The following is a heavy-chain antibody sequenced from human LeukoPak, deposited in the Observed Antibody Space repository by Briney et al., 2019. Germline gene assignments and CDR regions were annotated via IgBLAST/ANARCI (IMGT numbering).Heavy chain of an antibody. Sequence: SETLSLTCAVSGGSISSSNWWSWVRQPPGKGLEWIGEIYHSGSTNCNPSLKSRVTISVDKSKNQFSLKLSSVTAADTAVYYCARGTGYGSGSYFDYWGQGTLVTVSS. D-gene: IGHD3-10*01. J-gene: IGHJ4*02. CDR3: ARGTGYGSGSYFDY. V-gene: IGHV4-4*02. CDR1: GGSISSSNW. CDR2: IYHSGST.